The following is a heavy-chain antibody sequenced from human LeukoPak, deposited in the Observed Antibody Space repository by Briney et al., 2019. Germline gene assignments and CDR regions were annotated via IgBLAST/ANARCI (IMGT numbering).Heavy chain of an antibody. D-gene: IGHD3-22*01. J-gene: IGHJ4*02. V-gene: IGHV3-23*01. CDR2: ISGSGGST. Sequence: ETLSLTCTVSGGSISSYYWSWVRQAPGKGLEWVSAISGSGGSTYYADSVKGRFTISRDNSKNTLYLQMNSLRAEDTAVYYCAKDNPGDRTCYYDSSGYYSDYWGQGTLVTVSS. CDR1: GGSISSYY. CDR3: AKDNPGDRTCYYDSSGYYSDY.